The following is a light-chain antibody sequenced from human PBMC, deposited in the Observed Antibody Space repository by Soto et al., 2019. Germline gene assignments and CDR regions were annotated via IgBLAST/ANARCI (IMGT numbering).Light chain of an antibody. J-gene: IGLJ3*02. CDR3: LLSYNGVQV. CDR2: DTS. Sequence: QAVVTPEPSLTVSPGGTVTLTCGSSAGAVTSGQYPFWFQQKPGQAPKTLIYDTSRRHSWTPARFSGSLLGGKAALTLSGTQPEDEAEYYCLLSYNGVQVFGGGTKLTVL. V-gene: IGLV7-46*01. CDR1: AGAVTSGQY.